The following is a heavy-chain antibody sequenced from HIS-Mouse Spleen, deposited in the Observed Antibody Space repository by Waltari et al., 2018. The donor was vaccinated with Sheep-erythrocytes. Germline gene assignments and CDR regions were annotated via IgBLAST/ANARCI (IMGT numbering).Heavy chain of an antibody. D-gene: IGHD1-26*01. Sequence: VQSQVQLVQSGAEVKVSCKASGGTFGSYAISWVRQAPGQGLEWMGRMIPILGIANYAQKFQGRVTITADKATSTAYMELSSLRSEDTAVYYCAQTGATTPHFDYWGQGTLVTVSS. CDR1: GGTFGSYA. V-gene: IGHV1-69*04. J-gene: IGHJ4*02. CDR2: MIPILGIA. CDR3: AQTGATTPHFDY.